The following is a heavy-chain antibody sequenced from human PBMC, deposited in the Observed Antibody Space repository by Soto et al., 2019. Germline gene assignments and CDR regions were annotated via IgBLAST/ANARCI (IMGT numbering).Heavy chain of an antibody. Sequence: GGSLRLSCAASGFTFSTYALSWVRQTPGMGLEWVSVISASGGTTYYADSVKGRFTISRDNSKSTLYLQMNSLRADDTAVYYCAKGPTAVTTRWFDPWGRGTLVTVSS. CDR2: ISASGGTT. J-gene: IGHJ5*02. CDR1: GFTFSTYA. CDR3: AKGPTAVTTRWFDP. V-gene: IGHV3-23*01. D-gene: IGHD4-17*01.